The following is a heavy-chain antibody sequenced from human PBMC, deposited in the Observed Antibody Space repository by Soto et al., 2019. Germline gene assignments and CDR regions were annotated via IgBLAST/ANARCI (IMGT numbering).Heavy chain of an antibody. CDR3: ARRERAAGTDWWFDP. CDR2: IYYSGST. CDR1: GGSISSSSFH. D-gene: IGHD6-13*01. Sequence: QLQLQESGPGLVKPSETLSLTCTVSGGSISSSSFHWGWIRQPPGKGLEWIGSIYYSGSTYYSPSLKSRDTIAVDTSKNPSALRLSSVTAADTAVYYWARRERAAGTDWWFDPWGQGTLVTVSS. J-gene: IGHJ5*02. V-gene: IGHV4-39*01.